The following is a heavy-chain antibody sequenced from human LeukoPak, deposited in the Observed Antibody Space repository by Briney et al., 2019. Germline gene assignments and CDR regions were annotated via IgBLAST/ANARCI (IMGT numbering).Heavy chain of an antibody. V-gene: IGHV3-23*01. D-gene: IGHD1-7*01. CDR2: ISGSGGST. CDR3: AKDRWNYAADY. Sequence: GGSLRLSCAASGYTLSIYAMSWARQPPGKGLEWVSAISGSGGSTYHAVPGKGRFTISRDNTKNTLYLQMNSLRAKDTAVYYCAKDRWNYAADYWGQGTLVTVSS. J-gene: IGHJ4*02. CDR1: GYTLSIYA.